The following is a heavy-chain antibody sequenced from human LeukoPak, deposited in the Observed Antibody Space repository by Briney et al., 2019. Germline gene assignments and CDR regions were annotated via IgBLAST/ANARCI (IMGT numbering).Heavy chain of an antibody. Sequence: EGSLRLSCAVSGITFSSFWMSWVRQAPGQGLEWVANIKQDGSEKYYVDSVKGRFTISRDNAKSSLYLQMNSLRAEDTAVYYCARAVWFGELSLDYWGQGTLVTVSS. CDR2: IKQDGSEK. V-gene: IGHV3-7*01. J-gene: IGHJ4*02. CDR3: ARAVWFGELSLDY. D-gene: IGHD3-10*01. CDR1: GITFSSFW.